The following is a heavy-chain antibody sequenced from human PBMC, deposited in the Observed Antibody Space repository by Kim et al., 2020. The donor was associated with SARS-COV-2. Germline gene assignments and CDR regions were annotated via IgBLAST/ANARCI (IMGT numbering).Heavy chain of an antibody. J-gene: IGHJ6*03. V-gene: IGHV3-30*04. CDR1: GFTFSSYA. Sequence: GGSLRLSCAASGFTFSSYAMHWVRQAPGKGLEWVAVISYDGSNKYYADSVKGRFTISRDNSKNTLYLQMNSLRAEDTAVYYCARGSSSSSYYYYMDVWG. CDR3: ARGSSSSSYYYYMDV. CDR2: ISYDGSNK. D-gene: IGHD2-2*01.